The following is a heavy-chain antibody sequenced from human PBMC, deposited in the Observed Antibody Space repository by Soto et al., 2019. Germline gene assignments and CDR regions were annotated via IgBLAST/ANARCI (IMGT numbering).Heavy chain of an antibody. CDR2: IKQDGSEK. J-gene: IGHJ4*02. Sequence: GGSLRLSXAASGFTFSSYWMSWVRQAPGKGLEWVANIKQDGSEKYYVDSVKGRFTISRDNAKNSLYLQMNSLRAEDTAVYYCARDSYIAARPKRTAPAGYFDYWGQGTLVTVSS. CDR3: ARDSYIAARPKRTAPAGYFDY. D-gene: IGHD6-6*01. CDR1: GFTFSSYW. V-gene: IGHV3-7*03.